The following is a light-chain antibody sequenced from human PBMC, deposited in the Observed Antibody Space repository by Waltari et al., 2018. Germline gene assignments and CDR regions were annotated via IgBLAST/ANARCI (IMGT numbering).Light chain of an antibody. CDR1: SSDVGSYDR. V-gene: IGLV2-18*02. Sequence: QSALTQPPSVSASPGQSVTISCTGTSSDVGSYDRVSWYQQPPGTAPKLLISEVTNRPSGVPDRFSGSKSGNTAFLTISGLQAGDEADYYCSSFTSSSTWVFGGGTKLTVL. CDR2: EVT. J-gene: IGLJ3*02. CDR3: SSFTSSSTWV.